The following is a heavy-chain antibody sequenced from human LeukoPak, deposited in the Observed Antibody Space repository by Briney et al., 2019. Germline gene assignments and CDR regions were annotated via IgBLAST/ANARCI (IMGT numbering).Heavy chain of an antibody. CDR1: GGSVITTHW. D-gene: IGHD3-10*01. CDR3: AREGDYYGPGSHYGGAFDP. Sequence: PSETLSLTCTISGGSVITTHWWNWVRQSAGKGLGWIGEIYHSGRANYNPSLESRVTISVDKSENQLSLKLTSVTAPDTAVYYCAREGDYYGPGSHYGGAFDPWGQGTLVIVSS. J-gene: IGHJ5*02. CDR2: IYHSGRA. V-gene: IGHV4-4*02.